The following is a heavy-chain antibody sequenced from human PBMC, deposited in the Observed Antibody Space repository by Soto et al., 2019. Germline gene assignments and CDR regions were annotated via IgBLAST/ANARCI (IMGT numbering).Heavy chain of an antibody. J-gene: IGHJ6*02. V-gene: IGHV3-33*01. Sequence: GGSLRLSCAASGFTFSSYGMHWVRQAPGKGLEWVAVIWYDGSNKYYADSVKGRFTISRDNSKNTLYLQMNSLRAEDTAVYYCARDLAARPSYGMDVWGRGTTVTVSS. CDR2: IWYDGSNK. CDR3: ARDLAARPSYGMDV. D-gene: IGHD6-6*01. CDR1: GFTFSSYG.